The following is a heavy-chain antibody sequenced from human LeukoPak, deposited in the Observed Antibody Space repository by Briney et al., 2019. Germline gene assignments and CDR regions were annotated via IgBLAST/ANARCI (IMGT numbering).Heavy chain of an antibody. J-gene: IGHJ3*02. Sequence: GGSLRLSCAASGFTFSDYYMSWIRQAPGKGLEWVSYISSSGSTIYYADSVKGRFTISRDNAKNSLYLQMNSLRAEDTAVYYCAKRGLPLLWFGELSPNDAFDIWGQGTMVTVSS. CDR1: GFTFSDYY. D-gene: IGHD3-10*01. V-gene: IGHV3-11*01. CDR3: AKRGLPLLWFGELSPNDAFDI. CDR2: ISSSGSTI.